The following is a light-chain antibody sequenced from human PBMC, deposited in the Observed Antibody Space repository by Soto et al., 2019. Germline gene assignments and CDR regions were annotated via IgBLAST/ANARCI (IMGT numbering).Light chain of an antibody. CDR2: DAS. J-gene: IGKJ1*01. CDR3: QHMRT. CDR1: QTISSW. V-gene: IGKV1-5*01. Sequence: DIQMTQSPSTLSGSVGDRVTITCRASQTISSWLAWYQQKPGKAPKLLIYDASTLESGVPSRFSGSGFGTEFSLTISSLQPDDFGSYYCQHMRTFGQGTKVDI.